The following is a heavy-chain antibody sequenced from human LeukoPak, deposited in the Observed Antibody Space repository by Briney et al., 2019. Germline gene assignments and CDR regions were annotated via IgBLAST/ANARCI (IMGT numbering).Heavy chain of an antibody. J-gene: IGHJ3*02. CDR3: AREWIRIAVAGTSETAAFDI. V-gene: IGHV7-4-1*02. D-gene: IGHD6-19*01. CDR2: INTNTGNP. CDR1: GYTFTSYA. Sequence: GASVKVSCKASGYTFTSYAMNWVRQAPGQGLEWMGWINTNTGNPTYAQGFTGRFVFSLDTSVSTAYLQISSLKAEDTAVYYCAREWIRIAVAGTSETAAFDIWGQGTMVTVS.